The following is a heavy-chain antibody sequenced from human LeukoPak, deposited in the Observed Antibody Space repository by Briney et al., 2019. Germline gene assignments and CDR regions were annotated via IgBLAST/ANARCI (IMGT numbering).Heavy chain of an antibody. V-gene: IGHV4-4*02. Sequence: SETLSLTCAVSGDSIISTYWWSWVRQAPGKGLEWIGEVFHSGSTSYNLSLKSRVTISIDKSKRQFSLNLTSVTAADTAVYLCARKGRGVTGRLYGMDVWGQGTTVIVSS. D-gene: IGHD3-10*01. J-gene: IGHJ6*02. CDR2: VFHSGST. CDR1: GDSIISTYW. CDR3: ARKGRGVTGRLYGMDV.